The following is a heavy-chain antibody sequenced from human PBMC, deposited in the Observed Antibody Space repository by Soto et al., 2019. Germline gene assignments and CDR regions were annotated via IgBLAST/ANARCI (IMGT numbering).Heavy chain of an antibody. V-gene: IGHV4-31*03. D-gene: IGHD4-17*01. Sequence: QVQLQESGPGLVKPSQTLSLTCTVSGGSISSGGYYWSWIRQHPGKGLEWIGYIYYSGSTYYNPSLKSRVTISVDTSKNQFSLNLSSVTGADTAVYYCARATWGFYGDSLLSPPDYWGQGTLVTVSS. CDR1: GGSISSGGYY. J-gene: IGHJ4*02. CDR2: IYYSGST. CDR3: ARATWGFYGDSLLSPPDY.